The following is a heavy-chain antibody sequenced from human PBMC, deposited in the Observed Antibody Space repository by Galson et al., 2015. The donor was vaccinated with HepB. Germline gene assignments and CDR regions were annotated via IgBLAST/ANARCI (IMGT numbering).Heavy chain of an antibody. CDR2: IRGSGTGT. CDR1: GFTFSVYT. J-gene: IGHJ4*02. CDR3: AKDSGLGGEDY. Sequence: SLRLSCAASGFTFSVYTMNWVRQAPGKRLEWVSAIRGSGTGTYYADSVKGRFTISRDDSKNTLFLQLNSLRAEDTAIYYCAKDSGLGGEDYWGQGILVTVSS. V-gene: IGHV3-23*01. D-gene: IGHD3-16*01.